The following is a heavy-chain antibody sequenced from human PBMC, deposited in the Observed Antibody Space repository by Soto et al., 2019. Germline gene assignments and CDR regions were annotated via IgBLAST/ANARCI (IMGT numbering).Heavy chain of an antibody. D-gene: IGHD2-2*01. CDR1: GGSISSVDYY. Sequence: SETLSLTCSVFGGSISSVDYYWIWIRQPPGKGLEWIGYMFYVGATYYNPSLKSRVTISVDTSKNQFSLKLNSVTAADTAVYHCERVVRFCSSPSCRGRNWFDPWGQGTLVTVSS. CDR2: MFYVGAT. CDR3: ERVVRFCSSPSCRGRNWFDP. V-gene: IGHV4-30-4*01. J-gene: IGHJ5*02.